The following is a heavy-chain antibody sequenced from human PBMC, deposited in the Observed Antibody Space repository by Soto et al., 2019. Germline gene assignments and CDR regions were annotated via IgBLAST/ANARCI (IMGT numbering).Heavy chain of an antibody. CDR1: GGSFIANY. Sequence: SETLALGSAVDGGSFIANYWSWVRQPRGKGLDWIGEFSDSGSTNYNPSLKSRVTISEDMSQSQFSLNLSSVTAADTAVYYCARGNFNYGMEVWGRGTTVTVSS. J-gene: IGHJ6*02. CDR2: FSDSGST. CDR3: ARGNFNYGMEV. V-gene: IGHV4-34*01.